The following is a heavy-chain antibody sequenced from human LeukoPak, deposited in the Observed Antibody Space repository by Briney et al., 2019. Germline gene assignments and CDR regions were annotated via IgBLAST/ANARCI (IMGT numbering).Heavy chain of an antibody. CDR3: ARDGNYYDSSGPADY. Sequence: GGSLRLSCAASGFTFSTYWMHWVRQAPGKGLVWVSRINSDGISTSYADSVKGRFTISRDNAKNTLYLQMNCLRAEDTAVYFCARDGNYYDSSGPADYWGQGTLVTVSS. D-gene: IGHD3-22*01. J-gene: IGHJ4*02. CDR1: GFTFSTYW. V-gene: IGHV3-74*01. CDR2: INSDGIST.